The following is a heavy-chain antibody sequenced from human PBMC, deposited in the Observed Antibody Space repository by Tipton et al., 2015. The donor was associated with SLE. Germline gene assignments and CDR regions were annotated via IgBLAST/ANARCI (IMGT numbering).Heavy chain of an antibody. CDR2: LYYSGNT. J-gene: IGHJ4*02. D-gene: IGHD2-8*01. V-gene: IGHV4-39*07. Sequence: TLSLTCTVSGGSIRSSRHFWGWIRQPPGKGLEWIGVLYYSGNTYYNLSLKSPVTLSIDTSKNQFSLKVRSVTAADTAVYFCARGYCSDGVCYGFGFFDYWGQGNLVTVSS. CDR3: ARGYCSDGVCYGFGFFDY. CDR1: GGSIRSSRHF.